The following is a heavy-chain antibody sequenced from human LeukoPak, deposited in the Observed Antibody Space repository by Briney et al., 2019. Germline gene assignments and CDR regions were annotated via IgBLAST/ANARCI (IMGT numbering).Heavy chain of an antibody. D-gene: IGHD3-10*01. J-gene: IGHJ4*02. CDR1: GGSFSGYY. CDR2: INHSGST. CDR3: ARGDGSGSLKY. V-gene: IGHV4-34*01. Sequence: SETLSLTCAVYGGSFSGYYWSWIRQPPGKGLEWIGEINHSGSTNYNPSLKSRVTISVDTSKNQFPLKLSSVTAADTAVYYCARGDGSGSLKYWGQGTLVTVSS.